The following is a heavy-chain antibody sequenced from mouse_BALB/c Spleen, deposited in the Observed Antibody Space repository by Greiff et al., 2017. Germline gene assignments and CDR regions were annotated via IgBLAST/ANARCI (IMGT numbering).Heavy chain of an antibody. V-gene: IGHV5-6-3*01. J-gene: IGHJ3*01. CDR3: ARYDYDALFAY. D-gene: IGHD2-4*01. Sequence: EVQVVESGGGLVQPGGSLKLSCAASGFTFSSYGMSWVRQTPDKRLELVATINSNGGSTYYPDSVKGRFTISRDNAKNTLYLQMSSLKSEDTAMYYCARYDYDALFAYWGQGTLVTVSA. CDR2: INSNGGST. CDR1: GFTFSSYG.